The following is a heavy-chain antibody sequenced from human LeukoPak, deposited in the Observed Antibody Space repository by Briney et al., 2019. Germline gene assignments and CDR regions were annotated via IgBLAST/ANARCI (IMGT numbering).Heavy chain of an antibody. CDR1: GFTFSSYG. J-gene: IGHJ4*02. Sequence: PGGSLRLSCAASGFTFSSYGMHWVRQAPGKGLEWVAVIWYDGSNKYYADSVEGRFTISRDNSKNTLYLQMNCLRAEDTAVYYCAKALSYDSSGYLDYWGQGTLVTVSS. CDR2: IWYDGSNK. V-gene: IGHV3-33*06. D-gene: IGHD3-22*01. CDR3: AKALSYDSSGYLDY.